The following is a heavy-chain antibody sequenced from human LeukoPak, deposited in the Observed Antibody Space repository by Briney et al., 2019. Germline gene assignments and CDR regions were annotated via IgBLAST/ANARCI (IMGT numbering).Heavy chain of an antibody. CDR1: GFRFYDYV. D-gene: IGHD6-19*01. J-gene: IGHJ1*01. CDR2: IRSNVYGGTT. CDR3: TTSLRSGWYRGFHY. Sequence: PGGSLRLLCTAAGFRFYDYVVSWVRQAPGKGLEWVGLIRSNVYGGTTEYAASVKGRFSISRVDSKSIANLHMNSLKTDDTAVYFCTTSLRSGWYRGFHYWGVSTVVSVSS. V-gene: IGHV3-49*04.